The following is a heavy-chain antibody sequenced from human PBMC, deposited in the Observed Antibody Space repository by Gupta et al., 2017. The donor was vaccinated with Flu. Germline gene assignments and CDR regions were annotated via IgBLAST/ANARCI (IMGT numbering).Heavy chain of an antibody. J-gene: IGHJ3*02. V-gene: IGHV1-69*08. D-gene: IGHD3-3*01. Sequence: QVQLVQSGAEVKKPGSSVKVSCKVSGGTFTSYTINWVRQAPGQGLEWMGGITKKYGKGKDAERFQGSVTITADKGTNKAWMELNRQGSEEKAVYYWTRAHGVIIEFDMWGQGTLVTVTS. CDR3: TRAHGVIIEFDM. CDR2: ITKKYGKG. CDR1: GGTFTSYT.